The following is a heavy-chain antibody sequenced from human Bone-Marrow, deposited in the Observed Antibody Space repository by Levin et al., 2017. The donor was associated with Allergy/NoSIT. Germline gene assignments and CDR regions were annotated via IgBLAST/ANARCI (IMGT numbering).Heavy chain of an antibody. J-gene: IGHJ6*02. D-gene: IGHD3-3*01. CDR2: ISSSSSTI. CDR3: ARAAFLEWPHDYGMDV. V-gene: IGHV3-48*02. CDR1: GFTFSSYS. Sequence: GGSLRLSCAASGFTFSSYSMNWVRQAPGKGLEWVSYISSSSSTIYYADSVKGRFTISRDNAKNSLYLQMNSLRDEDTAVYYCARAAFLEWPHDYGMDVWGQGTTVTVSS.